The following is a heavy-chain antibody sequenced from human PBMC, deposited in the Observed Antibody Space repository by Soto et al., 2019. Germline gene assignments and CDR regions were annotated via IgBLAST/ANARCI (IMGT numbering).Heavy chain of an antibody. CDR3: ATGDLNAFDY. CDR1: GGSFSGYY. CDR2: INHSGST. Sequence: PSETLSLTCAVYGGSFSGYYWSWIRQPPGKGLEWIGEINHSGSTNYNPSLKSRVTISVDTSKNQFSLKLSSVTAADTAVYYCATGDLNAFDYWGQGTLVTVSS. V-gene: IGHV4-34*01. J-gene: IGHJ4*02.